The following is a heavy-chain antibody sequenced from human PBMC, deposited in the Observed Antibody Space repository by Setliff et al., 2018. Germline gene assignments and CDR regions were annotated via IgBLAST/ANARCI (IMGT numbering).Heavy chain of an antibody. Sequence: PSETLSLTCTVSGGSISSGSYYWGWVRQPPGKGLEWIGTIFWSGTTYYNPSLNSRGTISVDTSRDQFSLRLSSVTAADTAVYYCARGRGSYYKYYYYYYYMDVWGKGTTVTVSS. J-gene: IGHJ6*03. V-gene: IGHV4-39*01. D-gene: IGHD1-26*01. CDR3: ARGRGSYYKYYYYYYYMDV. CDR2: IFWSGTT. CDR1: GGSISSGSYY.